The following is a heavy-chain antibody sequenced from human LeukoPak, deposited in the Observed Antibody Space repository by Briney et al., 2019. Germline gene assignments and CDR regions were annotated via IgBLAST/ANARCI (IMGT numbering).Heavy chain of an antibody. CDR1: GFTFSSYS. CDR2: ISSSSSNI. V-gene: IGHV3-48*02. J-gene: IGHJ4*02. CDR3: ARGVVVVTAPHYFDY. Sequence: PGGSLRLSCAASGFTFSSYSMNWVRQAPGKGLEWVSYISSSSSNIYYADSVKGRFTISRDNAKNSLYLQMNSLRDEDTAVYYCARGVVVVTAPHYFDYWGRGTLVTVS. D-gene: IGHD2-21*02.